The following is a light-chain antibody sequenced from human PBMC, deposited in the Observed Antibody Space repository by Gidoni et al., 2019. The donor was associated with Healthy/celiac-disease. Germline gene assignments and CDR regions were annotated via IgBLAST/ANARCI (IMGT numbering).Light chain of an antibody. CDR2: GAS. Sequence: DIVLTQSPGTLSLSPGERATLSCRASQSVSSSYLAWYQQKPGQAPRLLIYGASSRATGIPDRFSVSGSGTVFTLTISRLEPDDFAVYYCQQYGSSPPYTFGQGTKLEIK. V-gene: IGKV3-20*01. CDR1: QSVSSSY. J-gene: IGKJ2*01. CDR3: QQYGSSPPYT.